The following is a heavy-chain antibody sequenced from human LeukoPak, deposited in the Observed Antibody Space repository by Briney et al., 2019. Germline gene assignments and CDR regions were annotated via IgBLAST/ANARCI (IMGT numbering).Heavy chain of an antibody. CDR2: INHSGST. CDR3: ARGLGSKFRAEDEQVDY. D-gene: IGHD1/OR15-1a*01. Sequence: SETLSLTCTVYGGSFSGYYWSWIRQPPGKGLEWIGEINHSGSTNYNPSLKSRVTISVDTSKNQFSLKLSSVTAADTAAYYCARGLGSKFRAEDEQVDYWGQGTLVTVSS. J-gene: IGHJ4*02. V-gene: IGHV4-34*01. CDR1: GGSFSGYY.